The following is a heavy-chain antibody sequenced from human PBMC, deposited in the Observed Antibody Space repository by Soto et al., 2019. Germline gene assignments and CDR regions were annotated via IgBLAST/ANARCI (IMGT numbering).Heavy chain of an antibody. V-gene: IGHV3-15*01. CDR1: GFTFTKAW. Sequence: GGSLRLTCAASGFTFTKAWMTWVRQTPGKGLEWVGRIKSRADGGTTDYAAFVKDRSIISRDDSNDTLYLHMNRLKTDDTAVYYCTTASQWLPLDSWGQGALVTVSS. CDR3: TTASQWLPLDS. CDR2: IKSRADGGTT. D-gene: IGHD6-19*01. J-gene: IGHJ4*02.